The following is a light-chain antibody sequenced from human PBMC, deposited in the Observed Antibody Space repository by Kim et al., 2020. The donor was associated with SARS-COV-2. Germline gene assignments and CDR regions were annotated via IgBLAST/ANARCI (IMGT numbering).Light chain of an antibody. CDR2: YDS. CDR3: QVWESTTDHWV. CDR1: NIGSKG. Sequence: SYELTQPPSVSVAPGKTARLTCGGNNIGSKGVHWYQQRPGRAPVLVIYYDSDRPSGIPERFSGSNSGNTATLTISRVEAGDEADYYCQVWESTTDHWVFGGGTQLTVL. J-gene: IGLJ3*02. V-gene: IGLV3-21*01.